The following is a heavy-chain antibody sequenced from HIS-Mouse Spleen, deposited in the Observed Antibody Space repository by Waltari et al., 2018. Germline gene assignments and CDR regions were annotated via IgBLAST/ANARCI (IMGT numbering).Heavy chain of an antibody. J-gene: IGHJ4*02. CDR2: ISYDGSNK. CDR3: AREGSFYYFDY. Sequence: QVQLVESGGGVVQPGRSLRLSCSASGFTFSSYAMHWVRQAPGKGMEWVAVISYDGSNKYYADSVKGRFTISRDNSKNTLYLQMNSLRAEDTAVYYCAREGSFYYFDYWGQGTLFTVSS. V-gene: IGHV3-30-3*01. CDR1: GFTFSSYA. D-gene: IGHD6-13*01.